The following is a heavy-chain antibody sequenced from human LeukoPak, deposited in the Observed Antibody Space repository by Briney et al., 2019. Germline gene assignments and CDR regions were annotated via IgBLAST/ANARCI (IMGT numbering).Heavy chain of an antibody. D-gene: IGHD3-3*01. V-gene: IGHV3-7*01. CDR2: IKHDGSEK. CDR3: ATDRGWRTSGYYLYYFEY. Sequence: GGSLRLSCVVSGFTFGSSWMSWVRQAPGKGLEWVASIKHDGSEKYYVDSVRGRFTISRDNTKNLLYLQMSSLRAEDTAVYYCATDRGWRTSGYYLYYFEYWGQGTLVTFSS. J-gene: IGHJ4*02. CDR1: GFTFGSSW.